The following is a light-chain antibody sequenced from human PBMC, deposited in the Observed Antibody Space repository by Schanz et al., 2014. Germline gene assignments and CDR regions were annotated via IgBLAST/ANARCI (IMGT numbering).Light chain of an antibody. Sequence: QSVLTQPPSVSGAPGQRVTISCTGSSSNIGAGYDVHWYQQLPGTAPKLLIHDNNKRPSGVPDRFSGSKSGTSASLAITGLQAEDEADYYCQSYDSSLSGSVVFGGGTKLTVL. CDR3: QSYDSSLSGSVV. V-gene: IGLV1-40*01. J-gene: IGLJ2*01. CDR2: DNN. CDR1: SSNIGAGYD.